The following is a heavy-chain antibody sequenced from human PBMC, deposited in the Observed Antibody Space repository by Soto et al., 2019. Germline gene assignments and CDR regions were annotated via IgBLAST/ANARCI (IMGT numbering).Heavy chain of an antibody. CDR3: ARSYYYDSSGYSGY. CDR1: GYTFTSYG. J-gene: IGHJ4*02. Sequence: ASVKVSCKASGYTFTSYGISWVRQAPGQGLEWMGWISAYNGNTNYAQKLQGRVTMTTDTSTSTAYMELRSLRSDDTAVYYCARSYYYDSSGYSGYWGQGTLVTVSS. V-gene: IGHV1-18*01. D-gene: IGHD3-22*01. CDR2: ISAYNGNT.